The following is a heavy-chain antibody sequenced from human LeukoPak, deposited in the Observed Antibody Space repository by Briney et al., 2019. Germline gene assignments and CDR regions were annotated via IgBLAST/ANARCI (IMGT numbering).Heavy chain of an antibody. CDR2: IRYDGSNK. Sequence: GGSLRLSCAASGFTFSSYGMHWVRQAPGKGLEWVAFIRYDGSNKYYADSVKGRFTISRDNSKNTLYLQMNSLRAEDTAVYYCAKDLVVLRYFDWSPDYWGQGTLVTASS. J-gene: IGHJ4*02. CDR3: AKDLVVLRYFDWSPDY. D-gene: IGHD3-9*01. V-gene: IGHV3-30*02. CDR1: GFTFSSYG.